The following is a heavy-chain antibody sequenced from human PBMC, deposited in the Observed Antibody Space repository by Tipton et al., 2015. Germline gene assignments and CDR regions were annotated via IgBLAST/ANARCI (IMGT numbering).Heavy chain of an antibody. CDR1: GDSVSSGIYY. J-gene: IGHJ4*02. Sequence: LRLSCTVSGDSVSSGIYYWSWIRQPPGKGLEWIGYIHYSGTTNYNTSLKSRVTISVDTSKNQFSLKVDSVTAADTAVYYCARGGGYSYGYSDYWGQGTLVTVSS. CDR2: IHYSGTT. D-gene: IGHD5-18*01. CDR3: ARGGGYSYGYSDY. V-gene: IGHV4-61*01.